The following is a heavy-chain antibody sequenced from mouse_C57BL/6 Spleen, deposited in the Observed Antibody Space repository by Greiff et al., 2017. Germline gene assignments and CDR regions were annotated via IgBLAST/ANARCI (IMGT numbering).Heavy chain of an antibody. D-gene: IGHD1-1*01. Sequence: VQLQQSGAELVKPGASVKMSCKASGYTFTSYWITWVKQRPGQGLEWIGDIYPGSGSTNYNEKFKSKATLTVDTSSSTAYMQLSSLTSEDSAVYYCARASYYGSSPRWYFDVWGTGTTVTVSS. J-gene: IGHJ1*03. CDR1: GYTFTSYW. CDR2: IYPGSGST. V-gene: IGHV1-55*01. CDR3: ARASYYGSSPRWYFDV.